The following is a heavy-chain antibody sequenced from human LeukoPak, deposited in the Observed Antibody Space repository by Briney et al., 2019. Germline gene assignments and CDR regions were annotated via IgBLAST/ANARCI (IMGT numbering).Heavy chain of an antibody. D-gene: IGHD5-18*01. V-gene: IGHV4-38-2*02. CDR3: ARDTRFGRDTARPSNLNYYYYYMDV. CDR1: GYSISSGYY. Sequence: SETLSLTCTVSGYSISSGYYWGWIRQPPGKGLEWIGSIYHSGSTYYNPSLKSRVTISVDTSKNQFSLKLSSVTAADTAVYYCARDTRFGRDTARPSNLNYYYYYMDVWGKGTTVTISS. J-gene: IGHJ6*03. CDR2: IYHSGST.